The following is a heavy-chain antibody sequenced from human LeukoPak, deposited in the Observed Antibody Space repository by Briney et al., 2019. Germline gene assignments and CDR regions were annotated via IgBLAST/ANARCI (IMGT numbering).Heavy chain of an antibody. CDR2: INPNSGGT. J-gene: IGHJ6*03. CDR1: GYTFTGYY. V-gene: IGHV1-2*02. CDR3: ARGGGGWYTVIPFWNYYYMDV. D-gene: IGHD6-19*01. Sequence: ASVTVSCKASGYTFTGYYMHWVRQASGQGLEWMGWINPNSGGTNYAQKFQGRVTMTRDTSISTAYMELSRLRSDDTAVYYCARGGGGWYTVIPFWNYYYMDVWGKGTTVTISS.